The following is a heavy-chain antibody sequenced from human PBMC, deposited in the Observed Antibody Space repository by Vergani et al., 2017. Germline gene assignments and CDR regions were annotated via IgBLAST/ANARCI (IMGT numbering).Heavy chain of an antibody. Sequence: EVQLVESGGGLVKTGGSLRLSCAASGFTFSNYSMNWVRQAPGKGLEWVSCISSSSRFVYYADSVKGRFTISRDNAKNSLYLQMNSLRAEDTAVYYCANIPVAGTAYSGQPVCWGQGTLVTVSS. V-gene: IGHV3-21*01. CDR3: ANIPVAGTAYSGQPVC. D-gene: IGHD6-19*01. J-gene: IGHJ4*02. CDR1: GFTFSNYS. CDR2: ISSSSRFV.